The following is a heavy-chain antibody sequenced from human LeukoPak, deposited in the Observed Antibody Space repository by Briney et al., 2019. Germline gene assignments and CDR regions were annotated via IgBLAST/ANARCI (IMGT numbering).Heavy chain of an antibody. Sequence: SETLSLTCDVYNGSFRGFYWTWIRQPPGKGLEWIGDINHGGTSNHNPSLQSRVSISIDTAKNQFSLKLSSVTAADTAVYYCARGSWQLAEEVYWGQGTLVTVSS. D-gene: IGHD6-6*01. CDR2: INHGGTS. J-gene: IGHJ4*02. V-gene: IGHV4-34*01. CDR1: NGSFRGFY. CDR3: ARGSWQLAEEVY.